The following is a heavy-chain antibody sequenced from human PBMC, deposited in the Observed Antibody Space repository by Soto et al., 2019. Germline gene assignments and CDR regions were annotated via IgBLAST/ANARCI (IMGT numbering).Heavy chain of an antibody. CDR3: ARGLRSVLDY. CDR1: GFIFSNFG. CDR2: ISSDEKIK. D-gene: IGHD6-6*01. Sequence: WGSLRLSCASSGFIFSNFGMHWVRQAPGKGLEWVAVISSDEKIKQYADSVRGRFAISRDNSKNTLYLQMTSLRAEDTAIYYCARGLRSVLDYWGQGTLVTVSS. V-gene: IGHV3-33*08. J-gene: IGHJ4*02.